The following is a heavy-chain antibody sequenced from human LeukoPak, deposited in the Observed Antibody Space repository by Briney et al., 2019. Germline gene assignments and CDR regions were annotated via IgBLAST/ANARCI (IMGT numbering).Heavy chain of an antibody. J-gene: IGHJ4*02. Sequence: GRSLRLSCAASGFTFSSYGMHWVRQAPGKGLEWMAVIWYDGSNKYYADSVKGRFTISRDNSKNTLYLQMNSLRAEDTAVYYCARGVGRVDYWGQGTLVTVSS. CDR1: GFTFSSYG. CDR2: IWYDGSNK. V-gene: IGHV3-33*01. CDR3: ARGVGRVDY.